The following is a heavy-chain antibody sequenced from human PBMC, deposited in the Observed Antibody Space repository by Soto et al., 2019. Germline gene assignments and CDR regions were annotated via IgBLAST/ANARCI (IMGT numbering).Heavy chain of an antibody. V-gene: IGHV3-23*01. D-gene: IGHD2-15*01. CDR1: GFTFSSYS. CDR3: AKDQLMGYCGGGDCPRSFEM. CDR2: INDGGSHT. Sequence: EVLLLESGGGLVQPGGSLRLSCAASGFTFSSYSMSWVRQAPGTGLEWVSSINDGGSHTYYGNSVKGRFTISRDNSKTTRYRQMNSLRAEDTAVYYCAKDQLMGYCGGGDCPRSFEMWGQGTRVTVSP. J-gene: IGHJ3*02.